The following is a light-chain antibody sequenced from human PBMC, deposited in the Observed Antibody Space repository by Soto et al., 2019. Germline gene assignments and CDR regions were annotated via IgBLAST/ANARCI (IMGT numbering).Light chain of an antibody. CDR3: SSYTSSNTAI. CDR1: SGDIGTYNY. J-gene: IGLJ2*01. CDR2: DVS. V-gene: IGLV2-14*03. Sequence: QPVLTQPASVSGSPGQSITVSCTGTSGDIGTYNYVSWYQQHPDKAPKLIIYDVSNRPSGVSNRFSGSKSGNTASLTISGLQAEDEAHYYCSSYTSSNTAIFGGGTKLTVL.